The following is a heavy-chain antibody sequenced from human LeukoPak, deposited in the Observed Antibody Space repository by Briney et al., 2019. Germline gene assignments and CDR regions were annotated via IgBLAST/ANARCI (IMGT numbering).Heavy chain of an antibody. V-gene: IGHV3-15*01. D-gene: IGHD3-10*01. CDR2: IKSKTDGGTA. J-gene: IGHJ4*02. CDR3: TTDSPFYASGSWNDY. Sequence: GGSLRLSCAASGFTFVNAWMTWVRQAPGKGLEWVGRIKSKTDGGTADYAAPVKGRFTISRDDSKNTIYLQMNSLKTEDTAVYSCTTDSPFYASGSWNDYWGQGTLVTVSS. CDR1: GFTFVNAW.